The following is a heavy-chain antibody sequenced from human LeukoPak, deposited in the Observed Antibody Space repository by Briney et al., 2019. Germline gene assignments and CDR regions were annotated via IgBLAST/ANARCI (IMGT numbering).Heavy chain of an antibody. Sequence: GGSLRLSCAASGFTFTTFPMHWVRQPPGKGLEWVAVISYDGTDKYYADSVKGRFTISRDNSKSTLYLQMDSLRAEDTAVYYRARGVDYYENSGTIDYWGQGTLVTVSS. CDR1: GFTFTTFP. CDR3: ARGVDYYENSGTIDY. CDR2: ISYDGTDK. D-gene: IGHD3-22*01. V-gene: IGHV3-30*04. J-gene: IGHJ4*02.